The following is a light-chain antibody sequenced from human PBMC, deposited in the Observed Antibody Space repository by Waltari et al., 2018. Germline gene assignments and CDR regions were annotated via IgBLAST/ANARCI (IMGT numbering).Light chain of an antibody. J-gene: IGLJ1*01. CDR2: CVV. Sequence: QSALTQPASVSGSPGQSITISCTGTSSDVGGYNAVSCYQQHPGKAPKLLIYCVVSLPAGFPYRFSCSKSGNTASLVISGLQADDEADYYCSSYTSSISYVFGTGTKVTVL. CDR1: SSDVGGYNA. V-gene: IGLV2-14*03. CDR3: SSYTSSISYV.